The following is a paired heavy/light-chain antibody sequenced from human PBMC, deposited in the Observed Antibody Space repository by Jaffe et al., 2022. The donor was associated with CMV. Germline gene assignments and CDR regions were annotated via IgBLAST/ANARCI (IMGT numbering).Heavy chain of an antibody. CDR2: IYTSGST. Sequence: QVQLQESGPGLVKPSETLSLTCTVSGGSISSYYWSWIRQPAGKGLEWIGRIYTSGSTNYNPSLKSRVTMSVDTSKNQFSLKLSSVTAADTAVYYCARDTVDTTTGYYYYYGMDVWGQGTTVTVSS. V-gene: IGHV4-4*07. D-gene: IGHD4-4*01. CDR1: GGSISSYY. CDR3: ARDTVDTTTGYYYYYGMDV. J-gene: IGHJ6*02.
Light chain of an antibody. Sequence: DIVMTQSPLSLPVTPGEPASISCRSSQSLLHSNGYNYLDWYLQKPGKSPQLLIYLGSNRASGVPDRFSGSGSGTDFTLKISRVEAEDVGVYYCMQALQTPGTFGQGTKVEIK. CDR1: QSLLHSNGYNY. CDR3: MQALQTPGT. J-gene: IGKJ1*01. CDR2: LGS. V-gene: IGKV2-28*01.